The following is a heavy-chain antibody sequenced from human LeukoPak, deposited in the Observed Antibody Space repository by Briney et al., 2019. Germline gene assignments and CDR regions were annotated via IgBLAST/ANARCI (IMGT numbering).Heavy chain of an antibody. Sequence: ASVKVSCKASGYTFTSYGISWVRQARGQGLEWMGWISAYNGNTNYAQKLQGRVTMTTDTSTSTAYMELRSLRSDDTAVYYCARDDLAAAGAYYYYGMDVWGKGTTVTVSS. CDR1: GYTFTSYG. CDR3: ARDDLAAAGAYYYYGMDV. CDR2: ISAYNGNT. J-gene: IGHJ6*04. D-gene: IGHD6-13*01. V-gene: IGHV1-18*04.